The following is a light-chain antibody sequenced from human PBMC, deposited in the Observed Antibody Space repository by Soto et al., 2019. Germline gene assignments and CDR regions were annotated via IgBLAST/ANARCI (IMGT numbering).Light chain of an antibody. CDR1: SSDVGSYNL. V-gene: IGLV2-23*01. Sequence: QSALTQPASVSGSPGQSITISCTGTSSDVGSYNLVSWYQQHPGQAPKLMIYEGSKRPSGVSNRFSGSKSGNTASLTISGLQAEDEADYYCCSYAGSSTHVVFGGGTQLTVL. CDR2: EGS. J-gene: IGLJ2*01. CDR3: CSYAGSSTHVV.